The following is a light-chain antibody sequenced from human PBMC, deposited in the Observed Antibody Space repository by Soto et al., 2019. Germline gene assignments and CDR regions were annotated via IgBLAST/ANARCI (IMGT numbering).Light chain of an antibody. J-gene: IGKJ2*01. CDR2: GAS. CDR3: QQSLHSFRT. Sequence: DVQMTQSPSSLSASVGDRVTITCRASQSIDMYLSWYQQKPGKAPRLLIYGASTLQSGVPSRFSGSGSGTDFILTLKSLQPEDFATYYCQQSLHSFRTFGQGTKVEIK. CDR1: QSIDMY. V-gene: IGKV1-39*01.